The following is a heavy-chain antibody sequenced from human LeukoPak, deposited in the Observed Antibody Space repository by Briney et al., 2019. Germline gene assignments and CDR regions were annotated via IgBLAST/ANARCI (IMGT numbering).Heavy chain of an antibody. V-gene: IGHV3-15*01. D-gene: IGHD6-13*01. CDR1: GFTFSHAR. CDR2: LKSKTDGGTT. J-gene: IGHJ4*02. CDR3: TTEEQQLVYFDY. Sequence: GGSLRLSCAASGFTFSHARMSWVRQAPGKGLEWVGRLKSKTDGGTTDYAAPVKGRFTISRDDSKNTLYLQMNSLKTEDTAVYYCTTEEQQLVYFDYWGQGTLVTVSS.